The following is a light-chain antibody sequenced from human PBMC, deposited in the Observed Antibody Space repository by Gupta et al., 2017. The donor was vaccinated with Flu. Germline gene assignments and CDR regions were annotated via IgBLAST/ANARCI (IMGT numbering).Light chain of an antibody. J-gene: IGKJ1*01. Sequence: DIQMTQSPSTLSASVGDRVTITCRASQSISRWLAWYQQKPGKAPKLLIFKTSSLESGVPIRFSGSGFGTEFTLTISSWQPEDSATYYCQQYSSHSPWTFGQGTKVEIK. V-gene: IGKV1-5*03. CDR2: KTS. CDR1: QSISRW. CDR3: QQYSSHSPWT.